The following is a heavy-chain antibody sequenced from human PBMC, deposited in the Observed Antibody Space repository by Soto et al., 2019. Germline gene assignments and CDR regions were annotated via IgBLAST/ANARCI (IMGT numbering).Heavy chain of an antibody. CDR1: GYTFTSYA. Sequence: QVQLVQSGAEVKKPGASVKVSCKASGYTFTSYAMHWVRQAPGQRLEWMGWINAGNGNTKYSQKFQGRVTITRDTSASTAYRELSSLRSEDTAVYYCARGGEFWNDWGQGTLVTVSS. CDR3: ARGGEFWND. V-gene: IGHV1-3*01. D-gene: IGHD3-16*01. CDR2: INAGNGNT. J-gene: IGHJ4*02.